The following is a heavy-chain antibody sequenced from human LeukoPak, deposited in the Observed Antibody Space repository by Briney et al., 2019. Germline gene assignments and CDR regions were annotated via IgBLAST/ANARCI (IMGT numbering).Heavy chain of an antibody. CDR3: ARGPYIAAAGVDY. J-gene: IGHJ4*02. V-gene: IGHV1-2*06. Sequence: ASVKVSCKASGYTFTGYYMHWVRQAPGQGLERMGRINPNSGGTNYAQKFQGRVTMTRDTSISTAYMELSRLRSDDTAVYYCARGPYIAAAGVDYWGQGTLVTVSS. CDR1: GYTFTGYY. CDR2: INPNSGGT. D-gene: IGHD6-13*01.